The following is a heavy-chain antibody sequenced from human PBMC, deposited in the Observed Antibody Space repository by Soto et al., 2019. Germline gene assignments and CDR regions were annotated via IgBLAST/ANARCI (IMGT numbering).Heavy chain of an antibody. D-gene: IGHD3-3*01. CDR1: GFSISGYY. CDR2: MSSTTSAI. CDR3: ARATDFWSHMDI. J-gene: IGHJ6*02. V-gene: IGHV3-11*01. Sequence: TGGSLRLSCAASGFSISGYYMSWIRQAPGKGLEWISYMSSTTSAIYYAESVKGRFTISRENAKNSVYLQMNSLRAEDTAVYYCARATDFWSHMDIWGQGTTVTVSS.